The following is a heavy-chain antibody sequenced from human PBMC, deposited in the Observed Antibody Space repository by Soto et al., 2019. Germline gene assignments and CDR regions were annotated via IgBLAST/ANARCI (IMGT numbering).Heavy chain of an antibody. J-gene: IGHJ4*02. Sequence: PGGSLRLSCAASGFPFSDHYMSWIRQAPGKGLEWVSSIGSSSSYTNYADSVKGRFTISRDNAKNSLYLQMNSLRAEDTAVYYCARRRPTGYYNYWGQGTLVTVSA. CDR2: IGSSSSYT. CDR3: ARRRPTGYYNY. D-gene: IGHD3-9*01. CDR1: GFPFSDHY. V-gene: IGHV3-11*03.